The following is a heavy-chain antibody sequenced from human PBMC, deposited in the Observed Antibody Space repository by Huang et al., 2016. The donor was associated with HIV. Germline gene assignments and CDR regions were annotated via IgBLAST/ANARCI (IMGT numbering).Heavy chain of an antibody. Sequence: QVQLQESGRGLVKPSETLSLTCTVSGGSISSSFYYWGWIRQSPGKGLEWIGRMYYSWSTYHNQSLKSRVTISADTSNSQFSLKLTSVTAADSAVYYCVRHRPNYDFWSGYYPYFDDWGQGTLVTVSS. CDR1: GGSISSSFYY. D-gene: IGHD3-3*01. V-gene: IGHV4-39*01. J-gene: IGHJ4*02. CDR2: MYYSWST. CDR3: VRHRPNYDFWSGYYPYFDD.